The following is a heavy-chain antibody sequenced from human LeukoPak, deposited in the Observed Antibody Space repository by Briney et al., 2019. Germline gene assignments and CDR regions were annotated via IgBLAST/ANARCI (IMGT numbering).Heavy chain of an antibody. J-gene: IGHJ4*02. CDR1: GYSISSGYY. V-gene: IGHV4-38-2*02. CDR3: ARDYDFWSGYYTDIDY. D-gene: IGHD3-3*01. CDR2: IYQSGST. Sequence: SETLSLTCTVSGYSISSGYYWGWIRQPPGKGLEWIGSIYQSGSTYYNPSLKSRVTISVDMSKNQFSLKLSSVTAADTAVYYCARDYDFWSGYYTDIDYWGQGTLVTVSS.